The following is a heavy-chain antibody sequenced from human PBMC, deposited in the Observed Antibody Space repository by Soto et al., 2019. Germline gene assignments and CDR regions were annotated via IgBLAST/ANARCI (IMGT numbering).Heavy chain of an antibody. D-gene: IGHD5-18*01. V-gene: IGHV3-23*01. CDR2: ISGSGSST. CDR1: GFTFSSSA. CDR3: AKAVRGYNYRDF. Sequence: EVQLLESGGGLLQPGGSLRLSCAASGFTFSSSAMTWVRQVPGKGLEWVSTISGSGSSTYYADSVKGRFTISRDNSKNTLYVHMNGLRAEDTAVYFCAKAVRGYNYRDFWGQGTLVTVSS. J-gene: IGHJ4*02.